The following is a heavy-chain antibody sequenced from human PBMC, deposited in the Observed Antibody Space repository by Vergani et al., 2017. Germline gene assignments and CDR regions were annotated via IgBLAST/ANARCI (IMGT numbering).Heavy chain of an antibody. CDR3: ARRLGYWRGGSCSGYMDV. J-gene: IGHJ6*03. CDR2: IYPGDSDT. CDR1: GYSFTSYW. Sequence: EVPLVQSGAEVKTPGESLKISCKCSGYSFTSYWIGCVRQMPGKGLEWMGIIYPGDSDTRYSPSFQGQVTISTDKSISTAYLQWSSLEASDSGMYDCARRLGYWRGGSCSGYMDVWGKGTTVTVSS. V-gene: IGHV5-51*01. D-gene: IGHD2-15*01.